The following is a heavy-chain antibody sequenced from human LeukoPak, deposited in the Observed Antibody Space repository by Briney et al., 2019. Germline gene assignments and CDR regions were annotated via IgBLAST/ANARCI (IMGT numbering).Heavy chain of an antibody. CDR1: GFNFRNYW. V-gene: IGHV3-7*01. CDR3: ARDARVVLDY. CDR2: TQEDGNEI. Sequence: GGSLRLSCVVSGFNFRNYWMSWVRQAPGKGLEWVANTQEDGNEIYCVDSVTGRFTISRDNAKNSLYLQMNSLRAEDTAVYYCARDARVVLDYWGQGTLVTVSS. J-gene: IGHJ4*02. D-gene: IGHD2-15*01.